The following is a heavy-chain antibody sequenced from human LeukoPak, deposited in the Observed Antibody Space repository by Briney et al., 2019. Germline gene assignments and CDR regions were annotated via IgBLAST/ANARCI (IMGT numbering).Heavy chain of an antibody. CDR1: GFAFSSYA. CDR2: ISRRGDYT. V-gene: IGHV3-23*01. Sequence: QPGGSLRLSCAASGFAFSSYAMSWVRQPPGKGLEWVSVISRRGDYTYYADSVKGRFTISRDNSKNTLYLQMNTLRAEDTAVYYCANDYRSGSFHDFWGQGTLVTVSS. CDR3: ANDYRSGSFHDF. J-gene: IGHJ4*02. D-gene: IGHD3-10*01.